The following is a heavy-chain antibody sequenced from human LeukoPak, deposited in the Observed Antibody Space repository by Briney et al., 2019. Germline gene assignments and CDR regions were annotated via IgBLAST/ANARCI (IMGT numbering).Heavy chain of an antibody. Sequence: SEALSLTCTVSGGSISSYYWSWIRQPPGKGLEWIGYIYYSGSTNYNPSLKSRVTISVDTSKNQFSLKLSSVTAADTAVYYCATGATYYDILTGYYMPEFDYWGQGTLVTVSS. CDR3: ATGATYYDILTGYYMPEFDY. CDR1: GGSISSYY. CDR2: IYYSGST. D-gene: IGHD3-9*01. J-gene: IGHJ4*02. V-gene: IGHV4-59*01.